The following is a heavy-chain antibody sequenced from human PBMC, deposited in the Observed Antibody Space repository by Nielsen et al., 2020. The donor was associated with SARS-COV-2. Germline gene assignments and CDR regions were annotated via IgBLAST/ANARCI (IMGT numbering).Heavy chain of an antibody. J-gene: IGHJ4*02. Sequence: GVLKISCAASGFIFSNYRMHWVRQAPGQGLVWVSHINPDESKTTYADSVKGRFTISRDNAKNTLYLQMNSLRAEDTAVYYCARLWDDGYYFDTGPYDYWGQGTLVTVSS. CDR3: ARLWDDGYYFDTGPYDY. CDR1: GFIFSNYR. D-gene: IGHD3-22*01. V-gene: IGHV3-74*03. CDR2: INPDESKT.